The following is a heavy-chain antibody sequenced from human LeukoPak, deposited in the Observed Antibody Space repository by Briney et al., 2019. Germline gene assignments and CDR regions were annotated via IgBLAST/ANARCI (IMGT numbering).Heavy chain of an antibody. CDR3: ARQAGLYSYGPHFDY. D-gene: IGHD5-18*01. V-gene: IGHV5-51*01. CDR2: IYPDDSDT. Sequence: GESLKISCKGSGYDFSSHWIGWVRQMPGKGLEWMGIIYPDDSDTKYSPSSEGQVTISADKSLNSAHLQWSSLKASDTAMYYCARQAGLYSYGPHFDYWGQGTLVTVSS. CDR1: GYDFSSHW. J-gene: IGHJ4*02.